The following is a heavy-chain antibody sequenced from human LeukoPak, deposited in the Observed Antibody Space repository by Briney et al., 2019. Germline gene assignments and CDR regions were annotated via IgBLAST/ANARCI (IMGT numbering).Heavy chain of an antibody. CDR2: IYSGGST. Sequence: GGSLRLSCAASGFTVRSNYMSWVRQTPGKGLEWVSVIYSGGSTYYADSVKGRFTISRDNSKNTLYLQMNSLRAEDTAVYYCAGLPAYYYDTSGFYFDYWGQGTLVTVSS. CDR1: GFTVRSNY. J-gene: IGHJ4*02. D-gene: IGHD3-22*01. CDR3: AGLPAYYYDTSGFYFDY. V-gene: IGHV3-66*04.